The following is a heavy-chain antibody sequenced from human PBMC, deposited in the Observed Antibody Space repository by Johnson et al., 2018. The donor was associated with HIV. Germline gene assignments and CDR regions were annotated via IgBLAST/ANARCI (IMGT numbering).Heavy chain of an antibody. J-gene: IGHJ3*02. CDR2: IYSGGTI. V-gene: IGHV3-NL1*01. Sequence: QVQLVESGGGVVQPGRSLRLSCAASGFTFSSYAMHWVRQAPGKGLEWVSVIYSGGTIYYGDSVKGRFTISRATSKNSLYLQMNSLRTEDTALYYCAKEYGDYGSRGWDDGVDIWGQGTMVTVSS. CDR3: AKEYGDYGSRGWDDGVDI. D-gene: IGHD4-17*01. CDR1: GFTFSSYA.